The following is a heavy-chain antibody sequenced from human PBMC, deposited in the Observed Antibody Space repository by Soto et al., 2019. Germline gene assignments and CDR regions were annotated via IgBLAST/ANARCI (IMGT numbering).Heavy chain of an antibody. CDR1: GGSIGSGGYY. V-gene: IGHV4-31*03. D-gene: IGHD3-10*01. CDR2: IYDSGST. J-gene: IGHJ4*02. CDR3: ASDSSGSQVVY. Sequence: QVQLQESGPGLVKPSQTLSLTCTVSGGSIGSGGYYWSWIRQHPGKGLEWIGYIYDSGSTYYTPSRKARATSSIDASKNQFSLNLTSVTAADTAVYYCASDSSGSQVVYWGQGTLVTVSS.